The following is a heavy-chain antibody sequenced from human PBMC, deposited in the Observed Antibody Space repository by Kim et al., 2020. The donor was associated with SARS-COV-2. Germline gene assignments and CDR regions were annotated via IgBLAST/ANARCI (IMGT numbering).Heavy chain of an antibody. CDR1: GASISSGGYY. D-gene: IGHD6-6*01. CDR3: AREEVYADNRYFDY. CDR2: MYYSGST. V-gene: IGHV4-31*03. Sequence: SETLSLTCTVSGASISSGGYYWGWIRQCPGKGLEWIGYMYYSGSTYYNPSLKSRVTISLDTSKNQFSLKLTSVTAADTAVYYCAREEVYADNRYFDYWGQGTLVTVSS. J-gene: IGHJ4*02.